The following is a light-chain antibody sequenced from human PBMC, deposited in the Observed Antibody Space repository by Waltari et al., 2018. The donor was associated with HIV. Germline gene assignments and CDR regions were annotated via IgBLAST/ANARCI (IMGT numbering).Light chain of an antibody. CDR2: LGS. CDR1: QSLLHSNGRNY. J-gene: IGKJ4*01. Sequence: EIVMTQSPLSLPVRPGAPASISCRSSQSLLHSNGRNYLDWYLQKPGQSPQLLIYLGSNRASGVPDRFNGSGSGTDFTLKISRVEAEDVGVFYCMQSLQTPRTFGGGTKVEIK. CDR3: MQSLQTPRT. V-gene: IGKV2-28*01.